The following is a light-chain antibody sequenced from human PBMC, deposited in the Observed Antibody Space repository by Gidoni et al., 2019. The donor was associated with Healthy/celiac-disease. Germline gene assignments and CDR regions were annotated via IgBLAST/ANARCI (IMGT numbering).Light chain of an antibody. CDR2: YDS. Sequence: SYVLTQPPSVSVAPGKTARITWWGNNIGSKSVHWYQQKPGQAPLLVIYYDSDRPSGIPERFSGSNAGNTATLTISRVEAGDEADYYCQVWDSSSHVVFGGGTKLTVL. V-gene: IGLV3-21*04. CDR3: QVWDSSSHVV. CDR1: NIGSKS. J-gene: IGLJ2*01.